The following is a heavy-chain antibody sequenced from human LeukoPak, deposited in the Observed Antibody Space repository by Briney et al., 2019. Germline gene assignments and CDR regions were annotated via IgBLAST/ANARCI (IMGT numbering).Heavy chain of an antibody. V-gene: IGHV1-69*04. CDR1: GGTFSSYA. D-gene: IGHD4-17*01. Sequence: SVKVSCKASGGTFSSYAISWVRQAPGQGLEWMGRIIPILGIANYAQKFQGRVTITADKSTSTAYMELSSLRSEDTAVYYCANDYGDYGWGLRGQGTMVTVSS. CDR3: ANDYGDYGWGL. J-gene: IGHJ3*01. CDR2: IIPILGIA.